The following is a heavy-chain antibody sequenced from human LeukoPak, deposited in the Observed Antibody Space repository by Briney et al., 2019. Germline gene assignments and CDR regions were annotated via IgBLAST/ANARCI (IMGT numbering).Heavy chain of an antibody. J-gene: IGHJ4*02. CDR2: ISGSGGST. CDR1: GFTFSSYA. D-gene: IGHD1-1*01. Sequence: GGSLRLSCAASGFTFSSYAMSWVRQAPGKGLEWVSAISGSGGSTYYADSVKGRFTISRDNSKNTLYLQMNSLRVEDTAVYYCARISTIGTKWVYWGQGTLVTVSS. CDR3: ARISTIGTKWVY. V-gene: IGHV3-23*01.